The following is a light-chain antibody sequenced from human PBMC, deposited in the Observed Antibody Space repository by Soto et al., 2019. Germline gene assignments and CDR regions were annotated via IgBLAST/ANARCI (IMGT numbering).Light chain of an antibody. V-gene: IGKV3-11*01. CDR2: DAS. CDR1: EIVSSS. CDR3: QQRSNWRWLT. Sequence: EIMMSQSPATLCVNPGERATLSCRASEIVSSSLAWYQQKPGQAPRLLIYDASSRATGIPARFSGSGSGTDFTLTISSLEPEDFAVYYCQQRSNWRWLTFGGGSIV. J-gene: IGKJ4*01.